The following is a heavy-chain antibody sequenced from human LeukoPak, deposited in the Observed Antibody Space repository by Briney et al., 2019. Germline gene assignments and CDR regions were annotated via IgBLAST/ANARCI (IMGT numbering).Heavy chain of an antibody. CDR1: GFIFTDYW. J-gene: IGHJ4*02. D-gene: IGHD5-18*01. CDR2: IHHRGST. Sequence: TGGSLRLSCAASGFIFTDYWMYWVRQAPGKGLEWIAEIHHRGSTNYNPSLKSRVTISMDKSKNQLSLKLNFVTAADTAVYYCARDRGGYTYSHDYWGQGTLVTVSS. V-gene: IGHV4-4*02. CDR3: ARDRGGYTYSHDY.